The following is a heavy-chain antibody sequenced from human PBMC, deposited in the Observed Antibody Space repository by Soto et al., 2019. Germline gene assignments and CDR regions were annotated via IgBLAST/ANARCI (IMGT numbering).Heavy chain of an antibody. V-gene: IGHV3-11*01. CDR3: ARELGHCSGGTCYAANDY. CDR2: ISTSGDTI. J-gene: IGHJ4*02. CDR1: GFTFSDHY. D-gene: IGHD2-15*01. Sequence: QVQLVESGGGLVKPGGSLRLSCAASGFTFSDHYMTWIRQAPGKGLEWISYISTSGDTIYYADSVKGRFTISRDNARNSLYLQMNSLRAEYTAVYYCARELGHCSGGTCYAANDYWGQGTLVTVSS.